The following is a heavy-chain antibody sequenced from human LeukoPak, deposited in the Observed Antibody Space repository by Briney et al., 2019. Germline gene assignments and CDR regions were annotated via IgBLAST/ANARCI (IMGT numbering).Heavy chain of an antibody. CDR3: ARNWGHFDF. CDR2: IKEDGSEK. D-gene: IGHD7-27*01. V-gene: IGHV3-7*04. Sequence: PGGSLRLSCAASGFTFSSYWMNWVRQAPGKGREWVACIKEDGSEKYYVGSVKGRFTVSRDNARQSLFLQMTCLRAEDTAVYYCARNWGHFDFWGQGTLVTVSS. J-gene: IGHJ4*02. CDR1: GFTFSSYW.